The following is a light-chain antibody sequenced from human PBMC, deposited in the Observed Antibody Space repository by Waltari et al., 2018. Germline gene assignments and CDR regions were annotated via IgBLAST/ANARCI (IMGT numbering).Light chain of an antibody. V-gene: IGKV1-5*03. CDR3: QQYNTNSLT. J-gene: IGKJ4*01. Sequence: DVQMTQSPSTLSASVGDRVTITCRASQSISSWLAWYQQKPGKAPKFLLYKASNLESGVPSRFSGSGSGTEFTLTISSLQPDDFATYYCQQYNTNSLTFGGGTKVEIK. CDR2: KAS. CDR1: QSISSW.